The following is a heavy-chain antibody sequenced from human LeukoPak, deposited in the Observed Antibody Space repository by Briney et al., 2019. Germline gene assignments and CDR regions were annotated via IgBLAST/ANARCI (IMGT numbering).Heavy chain of an antibody. J-gene: IGHJ4*02. CDR3: VREYNWNYPSLGY. Sequence: SVKVSCKASGGTFSSYAISWVRQAPGQGLEWMGGIIPIFGTANYAQKFQGRVTITTDESTSTAYMELSSLRSEDTAVYYCVREYNWNYPSLGYWGQGTLVTVSS. CDR1: GGTFSSYA. CDR2: IIPIFGTA. V-gene: IGHV1-69*05. D-gene: IGHD1-7*01.